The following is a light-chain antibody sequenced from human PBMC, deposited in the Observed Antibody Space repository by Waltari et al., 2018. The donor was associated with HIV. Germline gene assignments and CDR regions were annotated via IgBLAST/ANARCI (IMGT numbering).Light chain of an antibody. J-gene: IGLJ2*01. V-gene: IGLV1-40*01. CDR2: GDN. CDR1: SSNIGEGSD. Sequence: QSVLTQPPSVSGAPGQRLTISCTGSSSNIGEGSDVHWYQQIAGAAPKLLIYGDNNRPSGVPDRFSGSKSGTSASLAITGLQAEDAADYYCQSYDSSLVFGGGTKLTV. CDR3: QSYDSSLV.